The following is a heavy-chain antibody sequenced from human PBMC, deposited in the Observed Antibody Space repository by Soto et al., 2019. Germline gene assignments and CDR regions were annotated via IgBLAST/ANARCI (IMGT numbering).Heavy chain of an antibody. J-gene: IGHJ6*02. CDR2: IIPIFGTA. CDR3: ARGMQLWRTDYYGMDV. V-gene: IGHV1-69*13. D-gene: IGHD5-18*01. Sequence: SVKVSCKASGGTFSSYAISWVRQAPGQGLEWMGGIIPIFGTANYAQKSQGRVTITADESTSTAYMELSSLRSEDTAVYYCARGMQLWRTDYYGMDVWGQGTTVTVSS. CDR1: GGTFSSYA.